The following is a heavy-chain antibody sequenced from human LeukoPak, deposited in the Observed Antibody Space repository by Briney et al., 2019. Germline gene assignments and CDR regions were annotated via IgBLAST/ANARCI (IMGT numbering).Heavy chain of an antibody. CDR1: GGSFSGYY. V-gene: IGHV3-23*01. CDR2: ISTGGDWT. D-gene: IGHD5-18*01. Sequence: ETLSLTCAVYGGSFSGYYWSWIRQPPGKGLEWVSSISTGGDWTYSADSVKGRFTISRDNSKNTLYLQMNSLRAEDTAVYFCARAALYGYNYGDFDYWGQGTLVTVSS. CDR3: ARAALYGYNYGDFDY. J-gene: IGHJ4*02.